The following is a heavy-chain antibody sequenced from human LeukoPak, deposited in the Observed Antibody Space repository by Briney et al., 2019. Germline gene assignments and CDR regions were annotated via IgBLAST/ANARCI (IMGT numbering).Heavy chain of an antibody. CDR3: ARGPCSTSCYVFDP. CDR1: GFTFSSYG. V-gene: IGHV3-33*01. D-gene: IGHD2-2*01. J-gene: IGHJ5*02. CDR2: VWYDGSNK. Sequence: GGSLRLSCAASGFTFSSYGMHWVRQAPGKGLEWVAVVWYDGSNKYYADSVKGRFTISRDNSKNTLYLQMNSLRAEETAVYYCARGPCSTSCYVFDPWGQGTLVTVSS.